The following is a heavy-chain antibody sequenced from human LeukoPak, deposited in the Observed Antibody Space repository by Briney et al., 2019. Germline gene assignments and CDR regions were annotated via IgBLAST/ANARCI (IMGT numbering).Heavy chain of an antibody. D-gene: IGHD6-19*01. CDR2: ISSTSIYI. CDR3: ARNIALPGSGTPAFGF. J-gene: IGHJ4*02. Sequence: GGSLRLSCAASGFTFNTYSMNWVRQAPGKGLEWVSSISSTSIYIYYADSVKGRFTISRDNAKNSLYLQVNSLRAEDTAVYYCARNIALPGSGTPAFGFWGQGTLVTVSS. CDR1: GFTFNTYS. V-gene: IGHV3-21*06.